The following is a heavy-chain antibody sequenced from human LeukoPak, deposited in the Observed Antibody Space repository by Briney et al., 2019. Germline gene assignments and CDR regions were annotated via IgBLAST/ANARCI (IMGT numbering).Heavy chain of an antibody. V-gene: IGHV1-69*04. J-gene: IGHJ4*02. D-gene: IGHD3-22*01. CDR2: IIPILGIA. Sequence: SVKVSCKASGGTFSSYAISWVRQAPGQGLEWMGRIIPILGIANYAQKFQGRVTITADKSTSTAYMELSSLRSEDTAVYYCARDDYYDSSGTYLDYWGQGTLVTVSS. CDR3: ARDDYYDSSGTYLDY. CDR1: GGTFSSYA.